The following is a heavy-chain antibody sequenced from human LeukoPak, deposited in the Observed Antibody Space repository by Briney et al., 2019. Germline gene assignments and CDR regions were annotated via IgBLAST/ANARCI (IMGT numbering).Heavy chain of an antibody. V-gene: IGHV3-21*05. CDR3: ARQVSGYGSGSFYFDY. Sequence: KVGGAPRLSCAASGFAFREYSIDWVRQGPGKGLGWVSFISTSSSHIYYGDSVKGRFTISRDNARNSVSLQMNSLRAEDTAVYYCARQVSGYGSGSFYFDYWGQGMLVTVSS. CDR1: GFAFREYS. D-gene: IGHD3-10*01. CDR2: ISTSSSHI. J-gene: IGHJ4*02.